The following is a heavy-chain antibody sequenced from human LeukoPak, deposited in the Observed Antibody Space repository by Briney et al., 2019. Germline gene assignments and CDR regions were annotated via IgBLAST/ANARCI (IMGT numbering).Heavy chain of an antibody. CDR1: GGSISSYY. V-gene: IGHV4-59*01. D-gene: IGHD3-16*01. CDR3: ARGPAPMGSDYYYGMDV. Sequence: SETLSLTCTVSGGSISSYYWSWIRQPPGKGLEWIGYIYYSGSTNYNPSLKSRVTISVDTSKNQFSLKLSSVTAADTAAYYCARGPAPMGSDYYYGMDVWGQGTTVTVSS. CDR2: IYYSGST. J-gene: IGHJ6*02.